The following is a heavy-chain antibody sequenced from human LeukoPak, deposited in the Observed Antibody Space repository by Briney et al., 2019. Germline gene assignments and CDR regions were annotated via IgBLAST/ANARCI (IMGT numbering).Heavy chain of an antibody. Sequence: RAGGSLRFSCEASGFTFSTFPMHWARQAPGKGLEWVAFFSYDRSNKYYADSVKGRFTISRDNSKNTLFLQMDSLRPEDTGVYYCATLGTYDYWGQGTLVTVSS. J-gene: IGHJ4*02. CDR2: FSYDRSNK. CDR3: ATLGTYDY. CDR1: GFTFSTFP. V-gene: IGHV3-30-3*01.